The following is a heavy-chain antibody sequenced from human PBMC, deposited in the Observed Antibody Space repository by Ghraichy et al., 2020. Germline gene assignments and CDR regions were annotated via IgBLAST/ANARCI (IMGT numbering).Heavy chain of an antibody. CDR2: IKQDGSEK. V-gene: IGHV3-7*01. J-gene: IGHJ6*02. Sequence: GSLRLSCAASGFTFSNYWMTWVRQAPGKGLEWVANIKQDGSEKYYVDSVKGRFTISRDNAKNSLYLQMNSLRAEDTAVYYCVSTYGMDVWGQGTTVTVSS. CDR3: VSTYGMDV. CDR1: GFTFSNYW.